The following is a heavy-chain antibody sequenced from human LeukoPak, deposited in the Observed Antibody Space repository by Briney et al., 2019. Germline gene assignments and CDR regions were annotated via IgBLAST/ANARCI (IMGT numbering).Heavy chain of an antibody. Sequence: GGSLRLSCAASGFTFSSYSMNWVRQAPGKGLEWVSSISSSSSYIYYADSVKGRFTISRDNAKNSLYLQMNSLRAEDTAVYYCARGSGYAGGFDYWGQGTLVTVSS. CDR2: ISSSSSYI. D-gene: IGHD5-12*01. CDR1: GFTFSSYS. V-gene: IGHV3-21*01. CDR3: ARGSGYAGGFDY. J-gene: IGHJ4*02.